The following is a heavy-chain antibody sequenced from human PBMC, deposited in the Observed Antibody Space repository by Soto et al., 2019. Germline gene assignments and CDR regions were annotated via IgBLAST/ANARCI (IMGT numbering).Heavy chain of an antibody. Sequence: GASVKVSCKASGYTFTTYAMHWVRQAPGQRLEWMGWINAGNGNTKYSQNLQGRVTITRDTSASTAYMELSSLTSEDTAVYYCARGSNPYYHDSSGYYSFDYWGPGTLVTVYS. V-gene: IGHV1-3*01. CDR2: INAGNGNT. CDR1: GYTFTTYA. D-gene: IGHD3-22*01. J-gene: IGHJ4*02. CDR3: ARGSNPYYHDSSGYYSFDY.